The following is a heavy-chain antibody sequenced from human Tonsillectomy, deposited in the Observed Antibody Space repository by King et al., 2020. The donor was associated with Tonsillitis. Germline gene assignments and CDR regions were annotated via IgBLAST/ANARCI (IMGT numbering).Heavy chain of an antibody. D-gene: IGHD3-10*01. CDR2: IDTDGSNT. V-gene: IGHV3-74*01. Sequence: VQLVESGGGLVQPGGSLRLSCGASGFAFSSQWMHWVRQAPGKGLEWVSRIDTDGSNTNYADSVKGRFTISRDNAKNMVYLQMNSLRDDDTAVYYCANNPTGRYGLFDPWGQGTLVTVSS. CDR1: GFAFSSQW. J-gene: IGHJ5*02. CDR3: ANNPTGRYGLFDP.